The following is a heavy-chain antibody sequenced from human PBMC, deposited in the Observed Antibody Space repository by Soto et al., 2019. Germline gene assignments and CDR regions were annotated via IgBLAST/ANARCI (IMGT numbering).Heavy chain of an antibody. CDR1: GGTFSSYA. CDR3: ASHEGALWFGQYNWFDR. D-gene: IGHD3-10*01. Sequence: SVKVSCKASGGTFSSYAISWVRQAPGQGLEWMGGIIPIFGTANYAQKFQGRVTITADESTSTAYMELSSLRSEDTAVYYCASHEGALWFGQYNWFDRWGQGTLVTVSS. CDR2: IIPIFGTA. J-gene: IGHJ5*02. V-gene: IGHV1-69*13.